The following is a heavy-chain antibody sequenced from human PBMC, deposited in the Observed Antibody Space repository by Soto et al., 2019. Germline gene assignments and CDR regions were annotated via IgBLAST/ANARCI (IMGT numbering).Heavy chain of an antibody. Sequence: PGGSLRLSCAASGFTFTIYVMSWVRQPPGKGLEWVSAIRPNGVITYYVDSVKGRFTVSRDNAKNTLYLQMNSLRAEDTAIYYCARNPFGDLDYWGQGTPVTVSS. CDR2: IRPNGVIT. CDR3: ARNPFGDLDY. J-gene: IGHJ4*02. D-gene: IGHD2-21*02. CDR1: GFTFTIYV. V-gene: IGHV3-23*01.